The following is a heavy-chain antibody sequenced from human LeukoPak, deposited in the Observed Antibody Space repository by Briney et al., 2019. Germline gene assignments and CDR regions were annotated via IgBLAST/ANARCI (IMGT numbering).Heavy chain of an antibody. CDR3: AKGLNYDFWSGSQID. D-gene: IGHD3-3*01. Sequence: GGSLRLSCAASGFTFDDYAMHWVRQAPGKGLEWVSGISWNSGSIGYADSVKGRFTISRDSAKNSLYLQMNSLRAEDTALYYCAKGLNYDFWSGSQIDWGQGTLVTVSS. V-gene: IGHV3-9*01. CDR1: GFTFDDYA. CDR2: ISWNSGSI. J-gene: IGHJ4*02.